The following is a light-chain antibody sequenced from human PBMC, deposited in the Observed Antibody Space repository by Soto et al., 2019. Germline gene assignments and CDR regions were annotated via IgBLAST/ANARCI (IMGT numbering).Light chain of an antibody. CDR1: ISNIGAGYD. Sequence: QSVLTQPPSVSGAPGQRGTISCTGSISNIGAGYDVHWYQQLPGTAPKLLIYNNNNRPSGVPDRFSGSKSGTSASLAITGLQAEDEADYYCQSYDSSLSGSVFGGGTKLTVL. CDR2: NNN. J-gene: IGLJ3*02. CDR3: QSYDSSLSGSV. V-gene: IGLV1-40*01.